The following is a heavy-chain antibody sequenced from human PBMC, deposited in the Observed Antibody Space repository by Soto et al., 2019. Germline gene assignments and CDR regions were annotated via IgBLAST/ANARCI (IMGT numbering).Heavy chain of an antibody. Sequence: QVQLVQSGAEVKKPGSSVKVSCKASGGTFSSYTISWVRQAPGQGLEWMGRIIPILDIANYAQKFQGRVTITADKSTSTAYMELSSLRSEDTAVYYWARADCSGGSCYLDWGQGTLVTVSS. CDR2: IIPILDIA. J-gene: IGHJ4*02. CDR1: GGTFSSYT. D-gene: IGHD2-15*01. CDR3: ARADCSGGSCYLD. V-gene: IGHV1-69*02.